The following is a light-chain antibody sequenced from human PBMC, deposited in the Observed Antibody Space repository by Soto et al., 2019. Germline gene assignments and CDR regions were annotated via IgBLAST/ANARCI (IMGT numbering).Light chain of an antibody. J-gene: IGKJ1*01. CDR1: QSVSSSY. CDR3: QPYYGSTWT. CDR2: GAS. V-gene: IGKV3-20*01. Sequence: EIVLTQSPGTLSLSPGERATLSCRASQSVSSSYLAWYQQKPGQAPRLLIYGASSRATGIPDRFSGSGSGTDFTLTISSLEPEDLAVYYCQPYYGSTWTFGNGTKVEIK.